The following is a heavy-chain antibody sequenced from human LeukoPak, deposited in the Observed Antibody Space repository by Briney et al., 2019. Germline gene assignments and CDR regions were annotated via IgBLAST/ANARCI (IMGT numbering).Heavy chain of an antibody. D-gene: IGHD6-13*01. CDR2: ISSSSSYI. J-gene: IGHJ6*04. CDR1: GFTFSSYS. Sequence: GGSLRLSCAASGFTFSSYSMNWVRQAPGKGLEWVSSISSSSSYIYYADSVKGRFTISRDNAKNSLYLQMNSLRAEDTAVYYCARDSYSSSWSLPLDVWGKGTTVTISS. V-gene: IGHV3-21*01. CDR3: ARDSYSSSWSLPLDV.